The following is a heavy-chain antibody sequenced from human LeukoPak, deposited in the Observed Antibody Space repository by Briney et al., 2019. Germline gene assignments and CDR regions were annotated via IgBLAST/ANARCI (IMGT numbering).Heavy chain of an antibody. J-gene: IGHJ4*02. CDR1: GFTFSSYS. D-gene: IGHD2-2*01. V-gene: IGHV3-48*04. CDR3: ARDDCSSTSCPLDY. CDR2: ISSSSSTI. Sequence: GGSLRLSCAASGFTFSSYSMNWVRQAPGKGLEWVSYISSSSSTIYYADSVKGRFTISRDNAKNSLYLQMNSLRAEDTAVYYCARDDCSSTSCPLDYWGQGTLVTVSS.